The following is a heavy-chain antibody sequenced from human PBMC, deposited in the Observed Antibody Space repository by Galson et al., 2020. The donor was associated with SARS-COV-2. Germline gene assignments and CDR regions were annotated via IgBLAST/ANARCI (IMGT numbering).Heavy chain of an antibody. CDR1: GITISSYA. D-gene: IGHD3-10*01. CDR2: ISYDGSNK. J-gene: IGHJ6*02. Sequence: TGGSLSLSCAASGITISSYAMHWVRQAPGKGLEWVAVISYDGSNKYYADSVKGRFTISRDNSKNTLYLQMNSLRAEDTAVYYCARDLWFGENVLYYCYYGMDVWGQGTTVTVSS. V-gene: IGHV3-30-3*01. CDR3: ARDLWFGENVLYYCYYGMDV.